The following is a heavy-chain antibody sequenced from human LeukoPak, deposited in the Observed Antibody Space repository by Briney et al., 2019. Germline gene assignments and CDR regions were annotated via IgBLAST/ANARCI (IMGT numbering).Heavy chain of an antibody. CDR3: AKGRQELVIDY. Sequence: GRSLRLSCAASGFTFSSYAMHWVRQAPGKGLEWVAVISYDGSNKYYADSVKGRFTISRDNSKNTLYLQMNSLRAEDTAVYYCAKGRQELVIDYWGQGNLVTVSS. V-gene: IGHV3-30*04. CDR1: GFTFSSYA. J-gene: IGHJ4*01. CDR2: ISYDGSNK. D-gene: IGHD1-26*01.